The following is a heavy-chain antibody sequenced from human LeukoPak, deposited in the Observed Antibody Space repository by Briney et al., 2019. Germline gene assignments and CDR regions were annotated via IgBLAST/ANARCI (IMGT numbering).Heavy chain of an antibody. Sequence: GGSLRLSCAASGFTVSSNYMSWVSQAPGKGLEWVSVIYSGGSTYYADSVKGRFIISRDNSKNTLYLQMNSLRAEDTAVYYCARATFWSGYQRDSWYMDVWGKGTPVTVSS. CDR2: IYSGGST. J-gene: IGHJ6*03. CDR1: GFTVSSNY. D-gene: IGHD3-3*01. CDR3: ARATFWSGYQRDSWYMDV. V-gene: IGHV3-66*02.